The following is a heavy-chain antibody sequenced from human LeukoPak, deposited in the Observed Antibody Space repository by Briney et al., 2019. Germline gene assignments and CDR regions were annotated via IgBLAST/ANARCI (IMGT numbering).Heavy chain of an antibody. CDR3: ARALPYYDILPSFVDY. J-gene: IGHJ4*02. CDR2: ISSSGSTI. D-gene: IGHD3-9*01. Sequence: GGSLRLSCAASGLTFSSYEMNWVRQAPGKGLEWVSYISSSGSTIYYADSVKGRFTISRDNTKNSLYLQMNSLRTEDTAFYYCARALPYYDILPSFVDYWGQGTLVAVSS. CDR1: GLTFSSYE. V-gene: IGHV3-48*03.